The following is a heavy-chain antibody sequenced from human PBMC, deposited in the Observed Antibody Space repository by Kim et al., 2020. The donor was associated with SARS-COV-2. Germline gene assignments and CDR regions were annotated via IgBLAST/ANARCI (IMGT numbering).Heavy chain of an antibody. CDR3: ARRNNFDY. CDR2: IYYSGAT. Sequence: SETLSLTCSVSGGSISDSRPHWGWIRQPPGKGLEWIGSIYYSGATYYNPSLKSRVTISIDTSKNQFSLKLTSLTAADTAVYYCARRNNFDYWGQGTLVSVSS. J-gene: IGHJ4*02. V-gene: IGHV4-39*01. CDR1: GGSISDSRPH.